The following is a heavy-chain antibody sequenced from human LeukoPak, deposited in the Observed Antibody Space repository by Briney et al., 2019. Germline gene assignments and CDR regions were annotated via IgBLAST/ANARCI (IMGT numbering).Heavy chain of an antibody. Sequence: GGSLRLSCAVSGFTFDDYAMYWVRHPPGKGLEWVSGITWNSGGIVYADSVKGRFTISRDNAKNSLFLQMNSLRTEDTALYYCGKEIGSRDDDWGQGTLDTVSS. D-gene: IGHD6-13*01. CDR2: ITWNSGGI. J-gene: IGHJ4*02. V-gene: IGHV3-9*01. CDR3: GKEIGSRDDD. CDR1: GFTFDDYA.